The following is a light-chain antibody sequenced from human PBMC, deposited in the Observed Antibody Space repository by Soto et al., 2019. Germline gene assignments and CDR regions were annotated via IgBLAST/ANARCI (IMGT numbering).Light chain of an antibody. J-gene: IGKJ1*01. CDR3: QQYNNWPQT. Sequence: ERVMAQSPATLSVSPGERVTLSCRASQTIANNYLTWYQQKPGQAPRLLIYGASTRATGIPARFSGSGSGTEFTLTISSLQSEDFAVYYCQQYNNWPQTFGQGTKVDIK. V-gene: IGKV3-15*01. CDR1: QTIANN. CDR2: GAS.